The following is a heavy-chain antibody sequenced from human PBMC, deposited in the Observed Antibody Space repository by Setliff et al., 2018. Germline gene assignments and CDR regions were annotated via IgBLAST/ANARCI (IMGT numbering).Heavy chain of an antibody. CDR3: ARDGAYCSGGSCYSFDY. V-gene: IGHV1-69*06. Sequence: SVKVSCKASGGMSGTYSISWVRQAPGQGLEWIGAIIPIFGTPNYAQNFQDRVTITADISTTTVFMEMSSLRSDDTAVYYCARDGAYCSGGSCYSFDYWGTGTPVTVSS. J-gene: IGHJ4*02. CDR1: GGMSGTYS. D-gene: IGHD2-15*01. CDR2: IIPIFGTP.